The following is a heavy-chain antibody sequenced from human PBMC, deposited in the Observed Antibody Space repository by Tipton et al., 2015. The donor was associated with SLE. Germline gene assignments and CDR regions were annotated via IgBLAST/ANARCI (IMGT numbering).Heavy chain of an antibody. Sequence: TLSLTCTVFDGSLSGYYWAWLRQSPGKGLEWIGEISHDGGANYNPSLESRGTISLETSKNQFSLKLSSVTAADTAVYYCARDQDMTTGEDRFDPWGQGILVTVSS. V-gene: IGHV4-34*01. D-gene: IGHD4-17*01. CDR1: DGSLSGYY. J-gene: IGHJ5*02. CDR3: ARDQDMTTGEDRFDP. CDR2: ISHDGGA.